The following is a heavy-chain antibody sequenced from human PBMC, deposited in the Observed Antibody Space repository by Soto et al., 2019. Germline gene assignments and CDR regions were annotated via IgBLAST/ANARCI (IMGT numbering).Heavy chain of an antibody. CDR2: VYYTGNT. V-gene: IGHV4-39*01. CDR3: ALGYCSGGTCWDFDY. J-gene: IGHJ4*02. D-gene: IGHD2-15*01. CDR1: GGSISSNSYY. Sequence: SETLSLTCTVSGGSISSNSYYWGWVRQPPGKGLEWIGAVYYTGNTYYNPSLKSRVTISVDTSRNQFSLKLSSVTAADTALYYRALGYCSGGTCWDFDYWGQGTLVTVSS.